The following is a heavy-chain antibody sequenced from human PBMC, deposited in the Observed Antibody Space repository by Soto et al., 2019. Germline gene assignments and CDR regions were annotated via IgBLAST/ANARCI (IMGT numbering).Heavy chain of an antibody. CDR3: ARVAVGYYYMDV. V-gene: IGHV3-74*01. Sequence: AVGSLRLSWAASGLTFSNYCMHWVRQAPGKGLVWVSRINSDGTRTNYADSVKGRFTISRDNAENTLYLQMNSLTAEDTAVYYCARVAVGYYYMDVWGKGTTVTVS. CDR1: GLTFSNYC. J-gene: IGHJ6*03. CDR2: INSDGTRT.